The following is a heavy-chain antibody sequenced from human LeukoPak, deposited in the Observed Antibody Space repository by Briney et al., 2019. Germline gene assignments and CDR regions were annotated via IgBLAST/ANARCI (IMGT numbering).Heavy chain of an antibody. D-gene: IGHD6-13*01. Sequence: PSETLSLTCAAYGGSFSGYYWSWIRQPPGKGLEWIGEINHSGSTNYNPSLKSRVTISVDTSKNQFSLKLSSVTAADTAVYYCARLLGQQLVKGSFDYWGQGTLVTVSS. J-gene: IGHJ4*02. V-gene: IGHV4-34*01. CDR2: INHSGST. CDR1: GGSFSGYY. CDR3: ARLLGQQLVKGSFDY.